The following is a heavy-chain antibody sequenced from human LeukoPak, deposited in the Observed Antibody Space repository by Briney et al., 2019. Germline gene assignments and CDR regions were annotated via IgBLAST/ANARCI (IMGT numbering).Heavy chain of an antibody. J-gene: IGHJ4*02. CDR3: ARLRESFTMMENFDY. Sequence: WQTLSLTFAISGDSVFNNSVAWHWIRQSPSGGLEWLGRTYYRYKWYNDYAVSVTSRIPLNPDASKNQFSLHLNSVTPEDTAVYYCARLRESFTMMENFDYWGQGTLVTVSS. D-gene: IGHD3-22*01. CDR1: GDSVFNNSVA. CDR2: TYYRYKWYN. V-gene: IGHV6-1*01.